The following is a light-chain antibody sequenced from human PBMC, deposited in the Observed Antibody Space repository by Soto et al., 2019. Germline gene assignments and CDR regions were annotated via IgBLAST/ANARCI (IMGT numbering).Light chain of an antibody. CDR2: EGS. V-gene: IGLV2-23*01. Sequence: QSALTQPPSVSGSPGQSITISCTGTSSDVGSYNLVSWYQQHPGKAPKLMIYEGSKRPSGVSNRFSGSKSGNTASLTISGLQAEDEADYYCCSYAGSSTHYVFGTGTKVTVL. CDR1: SSDVGSYNL. CDR3: CSYAGSSTHYV. J-gene: IGLJ1*01.